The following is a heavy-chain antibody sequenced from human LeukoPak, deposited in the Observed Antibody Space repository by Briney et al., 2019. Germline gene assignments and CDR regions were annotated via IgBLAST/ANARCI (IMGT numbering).Heavy chain of an antibody. Sequence: GGSLRLSCTASGFSFGDHAMSWVRQAPGKGLEWVGFIRSKLYGGTTQYAASVKGRFTISRDDSKSIAYLQMNSLKTEDTAVYYCTRLFSESSSWALDYWGQGSLVTVSS. V-gene: IGHV3-49*04. CDR1: GFSFGDHA. CDR2: IRSKLYGGTT. CDR3: TRLFSESSSWALDY. D-gene: IGHD6-13*01. J-gene: IGHJ4*02.